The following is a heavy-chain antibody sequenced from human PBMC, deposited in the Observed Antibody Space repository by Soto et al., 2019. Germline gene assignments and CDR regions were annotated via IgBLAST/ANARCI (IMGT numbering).Heavy chain of an antibody. CDR2: TYYRSKWYN. D-gene: IGHD2-15*01. CDR1: GDSVSSNSAA. V-gene: IGHV6-1*01. CDR3: AGGYCSGGSCYSGYYYGMDV. J-gene: IGHJ6*02. Sequence: SQTLSLTCAISGDSVSSNSAAWSWIRQSPSRGLEWLGRTYYRSKWYNDYAVSVKSRITINPDTSKNQFSLQLNSVTPEDTAVYYCAGGYCSGGSCYSGYYYGMDVWGQGTTVTVSS.